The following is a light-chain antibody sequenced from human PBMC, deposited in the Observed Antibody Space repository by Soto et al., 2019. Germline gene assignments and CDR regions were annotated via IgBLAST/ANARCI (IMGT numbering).Light chain of an antibody. CDR3: HQTDSIRET. CDR2: AAS. J-gene: IGKJ1*01. CDR1: ESISLF. Sequence: DIQMTQSPSSLSASVGDTVTITCRASESISLFLNWYQQKPGKAPKLLIYAASSLQSGVPSRFSGNGSGTDFTLTISSLQPEDSATYYCHQTDSIRETFGQGTKVEIK. V-gene: IGKV1-39*01.